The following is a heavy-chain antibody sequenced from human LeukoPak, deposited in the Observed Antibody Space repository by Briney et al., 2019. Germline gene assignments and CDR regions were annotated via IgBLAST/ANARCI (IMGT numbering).Heavy chain of an antibody. D-gene: IGHD5-18*01. CDR3: AKGEDTAIVTADY. Sequence: GGSLRLSCAASGFTFSSYSMNWVRQAPGKGLEWVSSISSSSSYIYYADSVKGRFTISRDNAKNSLYLQMNSLRAEDTAVYYCAKGEDTAIVTADYWGQGTLVTVSS. CDR1: GFTFSSYS. J-gene: IGHJ4*02. V-gene: IGHV3-21*01. CDR2: ISSSSSYI.